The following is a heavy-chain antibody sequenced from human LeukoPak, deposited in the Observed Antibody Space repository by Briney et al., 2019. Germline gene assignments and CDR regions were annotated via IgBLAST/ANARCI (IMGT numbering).Heavy chain of an antibody. Sequence: SETLSLTCAVYGGSFSGYYWSWIRQPPGKGLEWIGEINHSGSTNYNPSLKSRVTISVDTSKNQFSLKLGSVTAADTAVYYCASSMTTVTTCYFQHWGQGTLVTVSS. V-gene: IGHV4-34*01. CDR1: GGSFSGYY. CDR3: ASSMTTVTTCYFQH. J-gene: IGHJ1*01. CDR2: INHSGST. D-gene: IGHD4-17*01.